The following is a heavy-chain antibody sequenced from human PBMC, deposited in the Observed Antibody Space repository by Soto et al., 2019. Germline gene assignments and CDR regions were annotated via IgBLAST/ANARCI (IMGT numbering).Heavy chain of an antibody. CDR1: GGSISSYY. CDR2: TYYNGNA. J-gene: IGHJ4*02. D-gene: IGHD3-22*01. CDR3: ARHFVAVVIKGWGY. V-gene: IGHV4-59*08. Sequence: SETLSLTCTVSGGSISSYYWSWIRQPPGKGLEWIGYTYYNGNANYNPSLKSRVTMSVDTSKNQFSLKPISVTAADTAVYYCARHFVAVVIKGWGYWGQGTLVTVSS.